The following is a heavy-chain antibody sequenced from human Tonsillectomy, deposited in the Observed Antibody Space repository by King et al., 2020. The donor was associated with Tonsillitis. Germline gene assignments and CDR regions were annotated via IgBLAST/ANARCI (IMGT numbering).Heavy chain of an antibody. CDR1: GFTFSSYS. J-gene: IGHJ4*02. CDR3: ARDQQLIR. D-gene: IGHD6-13*01. Sequence: EVQLVESGGGLVKPGGSLRLSCAASGFTFSSYSMNWVRQAPEKGLEWVSSISSGSSYIYYADSVKGRFTISRDNANNSLYLQMNSLRAEDTAVYYCARDQQLIRWGQGTLVTVSS. CDR2: ISSGSSYI. V-gene: IGHV3-21*01.